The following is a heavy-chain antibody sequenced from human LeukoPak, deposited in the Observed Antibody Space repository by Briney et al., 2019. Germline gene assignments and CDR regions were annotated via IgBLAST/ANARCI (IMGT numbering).Heavy chain of an antibody. J-gene: IGHJ4*02. D-gene: IGHD3-22*01. CDR3: ARGGITYYYDSSGYPWYFDY. V-gene: IGHV1-8*01. CDR1: GYTFTSYD. Sequence: ASVKVSCKASGYTFTSYDINWVRQATGQGLEWMGWMNPNSGNTNYAQKLQGRVTMTTDTSTSTAYMELRSLRSDDTAVYYCARGGITYYYDSSGYPWYFDYWGQGTLVTVSS. CDR2: MNPNSGNT.